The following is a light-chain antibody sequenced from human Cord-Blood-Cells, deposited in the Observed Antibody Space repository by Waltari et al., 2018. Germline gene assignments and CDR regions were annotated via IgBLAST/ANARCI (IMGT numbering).Light chain of an antibody. J-gene: IGKJ5*01. Sequence: DIVLTQSPATLSLSPGESATLSCRARQSVSSYLAWYQQKPGQAPRLLIYDASNRATGIPARFSGSGSGTDFTLTISSLEPEDFEVYYCQQRSNWPPITFGQGTRLEIK. CDR3: QQRSNWPPIT. CDR1: QSVSSY. V-gene: IGKV3-11*01. CDR2: DAS.